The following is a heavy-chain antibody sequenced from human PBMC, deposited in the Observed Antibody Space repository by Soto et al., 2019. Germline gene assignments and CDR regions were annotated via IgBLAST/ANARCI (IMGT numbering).Heavy chain of an antibody. CDR2: IRKDGSEK. D-gene: IGHD6-19*01. Sequence: EVQLVESGGGLVQPGGSLRLSCAASGFSISSYWMNWVRQAPGKGLEWVAIIRKDGSEKYYVDSVKGRFTISRDNAQNPPYPQMNSPRDHDTAVYYCAGGSGWLSDYWGRGTLVTVSS. J-gene: IGHJ4*02. CDR1: GFSISSYW. CDR3: AGGSGWLSDY. V-gene: IGHV3-7*03.